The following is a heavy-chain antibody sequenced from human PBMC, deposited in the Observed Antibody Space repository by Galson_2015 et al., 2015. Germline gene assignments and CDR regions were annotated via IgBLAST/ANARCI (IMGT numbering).Heavy chain of an antibody. Sequence: QSGAEVKKPGESLTISCTGSGYSFTSYWIGWVRQMPGKGLEWMGIIYPGDSDTRYSPSFQGQVTISADKSISTAYLQWSSLKASDTAMYYCARHWLPVAGGDRDAFDIWGQGTMVTVSS. D-gene: IGHD6-19*01. CDR1: GYSFTSYW. CDR3: ARHWLPVAGGDRDAFDI. CDR2: IYPGDSDT. J-gene: IGHJ3*02. V-gene: IGHV5-51*01.